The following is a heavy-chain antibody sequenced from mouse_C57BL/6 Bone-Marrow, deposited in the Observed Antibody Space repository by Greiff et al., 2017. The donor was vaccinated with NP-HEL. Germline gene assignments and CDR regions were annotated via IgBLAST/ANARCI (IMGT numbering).Heavy chain of an antibody. V-gene: IGHV1-4*01. CDR2: INPSSGYT. CDR3: GWLLDMDY. CDR1: GYTFTSYT. D-gene: IGHD2-3*01. J-gene: IGHJ4*01. Sequence: QVQLQQSGAELARPGASVKMSCKASGYTFTSYTLHWVKQRPGQGLEWIGYINPSSGYTKYNQKFKDKATLTADKSSSTAYMQLSSLTSEDSAVYYCGWLLDMDYWGQGTSVTVSS.